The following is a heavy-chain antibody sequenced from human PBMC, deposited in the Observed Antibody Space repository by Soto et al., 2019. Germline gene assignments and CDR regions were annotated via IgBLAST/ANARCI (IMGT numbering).Heavy chain of an antibody. D-gene: IGHD3-9*01. Sequence: PGGSLRLSCAASGFTFSSYAMSWVRQAPGKGLEWVSAISGSGGSTYYADSVKGRFTISRDSSKNTLYLQMNSLRAEDTAVYYCAKVPSYYDILTGYFDYWGQGTLVTVSS. CDR2: ISGSGGST. J-gene: IGHJ4*02. CDR1: GFTFSSYA. CDR3: AKVPSYYDILTGYFDY. V-gene: IGHV3-23*01.